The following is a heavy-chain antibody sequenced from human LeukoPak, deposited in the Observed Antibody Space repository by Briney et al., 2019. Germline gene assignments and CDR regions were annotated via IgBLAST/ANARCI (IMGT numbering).Heavy chain of an antibody. J-gene: IGHJ4*02. D-gene: IGHD3-22*01. Sequence: SETLSLTCTVSGGSISRYYWSWIRHPPGRGLEWIGYIYYSGSTNYNPSLKSRVTISVDTSKNQFSLKVSSVTAADTAVYYCARWSSGNYYYVDYWGQGSLVTASS. CDR1: GGSISRYY. CDR2: IYYSGST. V-gene: IGHV4-59*12. CDR3: ARWSSGNYYYVDY.